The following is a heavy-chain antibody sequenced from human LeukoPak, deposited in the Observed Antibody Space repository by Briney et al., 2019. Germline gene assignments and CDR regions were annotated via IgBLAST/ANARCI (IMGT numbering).Heavy chain of an antibody. Sequence: PGGSLRLSCAVSGFTFSSYEMNWVRQAPGKGLEWLSYISASGTTTYQADSVKGRFTSSRDNAKKSLYLQMNSLRAEDTAVYYCARDHCSSNSCFFAYWGQGTLATVSP. CDR1: GFTFSSYE. D-gene: IGHD2-2*01. J-gene: IGHJ4*02. CDR3: ARDHCSSNSCFFAY. V-gene: IGHV3-48*03. CDR2: ISASGTTT.